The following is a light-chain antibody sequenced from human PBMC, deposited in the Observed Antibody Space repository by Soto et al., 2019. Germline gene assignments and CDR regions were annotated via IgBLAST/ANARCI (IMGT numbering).Light chain of an antibody. CDR3: QQYNNWPPLT. CDR1: QSVTRNY. Sequence: EVVLTQSPGTLSLSPGERATLSCRASQSVTRNYLAWYQQKPGQAPRLLIYGASSRATGIPDRFSGSGSGTDFTLTISRLEPEDFAVYYCQQYNNWPPLTFGGGTKVEIK. J-gene: IGKJ4*01. CDR2: GAS. V-gene: IGKV3-20*01.